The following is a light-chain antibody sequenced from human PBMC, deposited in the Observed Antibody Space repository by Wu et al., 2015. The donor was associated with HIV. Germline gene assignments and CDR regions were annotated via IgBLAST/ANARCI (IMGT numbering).Light chain of an antibody. Sequence: DIQMTQSPSTLSASVGDRVTITCRASQGISNFLAWYQQKPGKPPKVLIYAASTLQSGVPSRFSGSGSGTDFTLTISSLQPEDVATYYCQQLXNYPQPLTFGGGTKVEIK. CDR1: QGISNF. V-gene: IGKV1-27*01. CDR3: QQLXNYPQPLT. CDR2: AAS. J-gene: IGKJ4*01.